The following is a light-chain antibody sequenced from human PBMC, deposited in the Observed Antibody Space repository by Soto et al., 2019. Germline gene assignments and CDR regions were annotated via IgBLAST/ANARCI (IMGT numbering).Light chain of an antibody. CDR3: AAWDDSLRAVV. V-gene: IGLV1-44*01. J-gene: IGLJ2*01. Sequence: QAVVTQSPSASATPGQRVTMSCSGTSSNVGTYAVNWYQQLPGTAPTLLIFRNHQRPSGVPDRFSGSKSGTSASLAISAPQSEDEADYYCAAWDDSLRAVVFGGGTKLTVL. CDR2: RNH. CDR1: SSNVGTYA.